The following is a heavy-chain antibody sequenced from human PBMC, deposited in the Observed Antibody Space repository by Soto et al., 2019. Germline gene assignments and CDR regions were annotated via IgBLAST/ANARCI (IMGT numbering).Heavy chain of an antibody. CDR3: AYSTGWYRHDV. J-gene: IGHJ3*01. Sequence: QVQLQESGPGLVKPSGTLSLTCAVSGDSISSPKWWTWLRQPPGKGLEWIGDLLHSGTTNYNPSLKSRVTLSVYTSQNQFSLNLTSVTAADTAIYYCAYSTGWYRHDVWGQGTSVTVSS. V-gene: IGHV4-4*02. CDR1: GDSISSPKW. D-gene: IGHD6-19*01. CDR2: LLHSGTT.